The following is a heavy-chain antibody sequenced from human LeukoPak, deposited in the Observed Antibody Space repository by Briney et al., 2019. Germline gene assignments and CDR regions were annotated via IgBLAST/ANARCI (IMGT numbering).Heavy chain of an antibody. J-gene: IGHJ5*02. V-gene: IGHV4-59*01. CDR1: GGSISSYY. D-gene: IGHD6-13*01. CDR3: ARGPGLAAAP. Sequence: SETLSLTCTVSGGSISSYYWSWIRQPPGEGLEWIGYIFYSGSTNYNPSLKSRVTISVDTSKNQFSLKLSSVTAADAAVYYCARGPGLAAAPWGQGTLVTVSS. CDR2: IFYSGST.